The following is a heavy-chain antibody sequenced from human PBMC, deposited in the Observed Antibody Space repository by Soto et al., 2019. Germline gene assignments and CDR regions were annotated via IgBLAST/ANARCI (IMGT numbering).Heavy chain of an antibody. CDR2: INWNGGSA. CDR3: ARGSIAARRLYYMDV. J-gene: IGHJ6*03. CDR1: GFTFDDYG. D-gene: IGHD6-6*01. V-gene: IGHV3-20*01. Sequence: EVQLVESGGGVVRPGGSLRLSCAASGFTFDDYGMSWARQAPGKGLEWVSGINWNGGSAGYADSVKGRFTISRDNAKNSLYLQMNSLRAEDTALYHCARGSIAARRLYYMDVWGKGTTVTVSS.